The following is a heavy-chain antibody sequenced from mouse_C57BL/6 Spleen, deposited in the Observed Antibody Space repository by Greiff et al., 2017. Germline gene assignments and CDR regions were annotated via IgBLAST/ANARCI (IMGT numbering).Heavy chain of an antibody. D-gene: IGHD1-1*01. CDR1: GYTFTSYW. Sequence: KQPGAELVKPGASVKLSCKASGYTFTSYWMHWVKQRPGRGLEWIGRIDPNSGGTKYNEKFKSKATLTVDQPASTAYIQLSSLTSEDSGVYYWARGGVTTGPLGYFDVWGTGTTVTVSS. J-gene: IGHJ1*03. CDR2: IDPNSGGT. CDR3: ARGGVTTGPLGYFDV. V-gene: IGHV1-72*01.